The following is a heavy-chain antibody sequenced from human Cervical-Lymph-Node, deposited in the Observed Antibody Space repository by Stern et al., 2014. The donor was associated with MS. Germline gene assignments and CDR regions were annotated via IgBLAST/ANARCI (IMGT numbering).Heavy chain of an antibody. CDR2: IYYSGST. D-gene: IGHD4-23*01. J-gene: IGHJ5*02. CDR3: ARDLATVGWFDP. V-gene: IGHV4-59*01. Sequence: DQLVESGPGLVKPAATLSLTCTVSGGSIRRNYWSWIRQPPGKGLEWIGDIYYSGSTNYNPSLKSRVTISIDTSKNQFSLNLTSVTAADTAVYYCARDLATVGWFDPWGQGTLVTVSS. CDR1: GGSIRRNY.